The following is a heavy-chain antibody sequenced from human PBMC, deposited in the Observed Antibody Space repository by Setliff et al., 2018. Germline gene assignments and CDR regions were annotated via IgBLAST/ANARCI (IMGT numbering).Heavy chain of an antibody. CDR3: ARDRVANPSSWPYYFDY. CDR1: GFTFSSYW. V-gene: IGHV3-7*01. J-gene: IGHJ4*02. D-gene: IGHD6-13*01. Sequence: GGSLRLSCAASGFTFSSYWMSWVRQAPGKGLEWVANIKQDGSEKDYVDSVKGRLTISRDNAKKSLYLQMNSLRAEDTAVYYCARDRVANPSSWPYYFDYWGQGTLVTVSS. CDR2: IKQDGSEK.